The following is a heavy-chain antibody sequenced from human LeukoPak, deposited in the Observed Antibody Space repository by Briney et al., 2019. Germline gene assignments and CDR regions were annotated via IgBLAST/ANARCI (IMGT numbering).Heavy chain of an antibody. V-gene: IGHV3-48*01. CDR1: GFTFSSYS. Sequence: GGSLRLSCAASGFTFSSYSINWVRQAPGKRLEWLSYISSSSTIYYADSLKGRFTISRDNGKNSLYLQMNSLRAEDTAVYYCARGYCSSGSCPFVYWGQGNLVTVSS. CDR2: ISSSSTI. J-gene: IGHJ4*02. CDR3: ARGYCSSGSCPFVY. D-gene: IGHD2-15*01.